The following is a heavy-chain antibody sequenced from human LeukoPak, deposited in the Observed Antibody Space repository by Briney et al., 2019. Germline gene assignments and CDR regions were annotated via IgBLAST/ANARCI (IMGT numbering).Heavy chain of an antibody. J-gene: IGHJ4*02. CDR3: ARGYCGSTSCFNFDY. CDR2: ISAYNGNT. CDR1: GYTFTTYD. V-gene: IGHV1-18*01. D-gene: IGHD2-2*01. Sequence: GASVKASCKASGYTFTTYDINWVRQAPGQGLEWMGWISAYNGNTNYAQKLQGRVTMTTDTSTSTAYMELRSLRSDDTAVYYCARGYCGSTSCFNFDYWGQGTLVTVSS.